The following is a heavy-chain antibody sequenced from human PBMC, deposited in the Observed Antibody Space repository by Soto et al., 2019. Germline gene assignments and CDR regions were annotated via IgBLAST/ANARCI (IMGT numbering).Heavy chain of an antibody. D-gene: IGHD2-21*02. CDR1: AGTFSSYA. V-gene: IGHV1-69*13. Sequence: SVKVSCKTSAGTFSSYAISWVRQAPGQGLEWMGGIIPIFSTANYAQKFQGRVTITADESTSTAYMELSSLRSEDTAVYYCSRGGRCGGDRYYRYCGQGTLDTVSA. CDR2: IIPIFSTA. CDR3: SRGGRCGGDRYYRY. J-gene: IGHJ4*02.